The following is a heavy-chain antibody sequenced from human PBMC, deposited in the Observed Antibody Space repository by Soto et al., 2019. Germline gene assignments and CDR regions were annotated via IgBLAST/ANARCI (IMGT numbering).Heavy chain of an antibody. CDR2: IYYSGST. Sequence: SETLSLTCTVSGGSISSYYWSWIRQPPGKGLEWIGYIYYSGSTNYNPSLKSRVTISVDTSKNQFSLKLSSVTAADTAVYYCARDSDQYYDGSGYRSGEPGWFDPWGQGTLVTVSS. CDR1: GGSISSYY. V-gene: IGHV4-59*01. CDR3: ARDSDQYYDGSGYRSGEPGWFDP. J-gene: IGHJ5*02. D-gene: IGHD3-22*01.